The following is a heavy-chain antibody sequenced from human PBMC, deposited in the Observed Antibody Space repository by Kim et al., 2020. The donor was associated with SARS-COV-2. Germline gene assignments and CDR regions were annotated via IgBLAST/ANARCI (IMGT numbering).Heavy chain of an antibody. J-gene: IGHJ4*02. Sequence: GESLKISCKASGYTFSTYWIGWVRQMPGKGLEWMGIVYPGDSDTRYYPSFQGQVAFSADKSINTAYLQWSSLKASDTAMYYCARGGLETSSGLEYFFDYWGQGTLVTVSS. V-gene: IGHV5-51*01. CDR2: VYPGDSDT. CDR3: ARGGLETSSGLEYFFDY. CDR1: GYTFSTYW. D-gene: IGHD3-10*01.